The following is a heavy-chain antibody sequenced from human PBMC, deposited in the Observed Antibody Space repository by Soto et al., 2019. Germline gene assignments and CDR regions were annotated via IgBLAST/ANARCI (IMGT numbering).Heavy chain of an antibody. Sequence: LRLSCAASGFTFSSYGMHWVRQAPGKGLEWVAVISYDGSNKYYADSVKGRFTISRDNSKNTLYLQMNSLRAEDTAVYYCAKDLWGSGSPFDYWGQGTLVTVSS. CDR2: ISYDGSNK. V-gene: IGHV3-30*18. J-gene: IGHJ4*02. D-gene: IGHD3-16*01. CDR1: GFTFSSYG. CDR3: AKDLWGSGSPFDY.